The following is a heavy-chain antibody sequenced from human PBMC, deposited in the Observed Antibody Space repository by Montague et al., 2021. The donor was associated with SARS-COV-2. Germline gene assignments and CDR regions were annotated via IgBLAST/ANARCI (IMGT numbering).Heavy chain of an antibody. D-gene: IGHD2-15*01. V-gene: IGHV4-34*01. CDR3: ARGSDCSGGSCYSEWDPYYYYGMDV. CDR1: GGSFSGYY. Sequence: SETLSLTCAVYGGSFSGYYWSWIRQPPGKGLEWIGEINHSGSTNYNPSLKSRVTISVDTSKNQFSLKLSSVTAADTAVYHCARGSDCSGGSCYSEWDPYYYYGMDVWGQGTTVTVSS. J-gene: IGHJ6*02. CDR2: INHSGST.